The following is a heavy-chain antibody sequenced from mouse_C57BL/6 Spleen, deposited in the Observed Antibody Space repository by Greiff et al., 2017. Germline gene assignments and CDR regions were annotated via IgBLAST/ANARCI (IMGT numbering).Heavy chain of an antibody. CDR2: ISSGSSTI. J-gene: IGHJ4*01. V-gene: IGHV5-17*01. D-gene: IGHD1-1*01. CDR3: ASITKVVARAMDY. Sequence: DVMLVESGGGLVKPGGSLKLSCAASGFTFSDYGMPWVRQAPEKGLEWVAYISSGSSTIYYADTVKGRFTISRANAKNTLFLQLTRLRSEDTAMYYCASITKVVARAMDYWGQGTSVTVSS. CDR1: GFTFSDYG.